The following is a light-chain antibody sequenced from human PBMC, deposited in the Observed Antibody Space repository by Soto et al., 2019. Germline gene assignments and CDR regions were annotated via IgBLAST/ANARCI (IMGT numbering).Light chain of an antibody. CDR1: QSVGTY. Sequence: EIVLTQSPATLSLSPGERATLSCRASQSVGTYLAWYQHNPGQAPRLLIYDASNRATGIPARFSGSGSGTDFTLTISSPEPEDFAVYYCQQRYSWPSTFGQGTKLEIK. CDR3: QQRYSWPST. V-gene: IGKV3-11*01. J-gene: IGKJ2*02. CDR2: DAS.